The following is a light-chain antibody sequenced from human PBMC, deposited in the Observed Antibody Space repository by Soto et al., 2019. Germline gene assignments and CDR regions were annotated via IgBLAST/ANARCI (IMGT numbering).Light chain of an antibody. J-gene: IGLJ2*01. CDR2: EVS. V-gene: IGLV2-18*02. CDR1: SSDVGNYNR. Sequence: QSALTQPPSVSGSPGQSVTISCTGTSSDVGNYNRVSWYQQPPGTAPKLMIYEVSNRPSGVPDRFSGSKSGNTASLTISGLQAEDEADYYCSSYTSSSTYGVFGGGTKLTVL. CDR3: SSYTSSSTYGV.